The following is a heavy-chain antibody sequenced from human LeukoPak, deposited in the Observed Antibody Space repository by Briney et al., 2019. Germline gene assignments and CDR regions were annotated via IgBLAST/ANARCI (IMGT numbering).Heavy chain of an antibody. CDR1: GGSFSGYY. V-gene: IGHV4-34*01. Sequence: SETLSLTCGVYGGSFSGYYWSWIRQPPGKGLEWIGEVSQTGSARTNHNPSIKSRVTISADASKHRFALAVTSVTSADTAMYYCARVLRYWQYPFDLWGQGTLVTVSS. J-gene: IGHJ5*02. D-gene: IGHD2-8*02. CDR3: ARVLRYWQYPFDL. CDR2: VSQTGSART.